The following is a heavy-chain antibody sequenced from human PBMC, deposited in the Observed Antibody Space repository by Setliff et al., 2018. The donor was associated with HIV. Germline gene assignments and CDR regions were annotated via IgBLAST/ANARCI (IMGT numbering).Heavy chain of an antibody. CDR3: TRDLWGDDYYYNNMDV. V-gene: IGHV4-4*07. Sequence: SETLSLTCSVSGASITSHNWSWIRQAAGKGLEWIGRIYTMGNTNYNPSLRSRVTMSVDTSKNQFSLKVTSVTAADTAVYYCTRDLWGDDYYYNNMDVWGKGTTVTVSS. CDR1: GASITSHN. CDR2: IYTMGNT. D-gene: IGHD2-21*02. J-gene: IGHJ6*03.